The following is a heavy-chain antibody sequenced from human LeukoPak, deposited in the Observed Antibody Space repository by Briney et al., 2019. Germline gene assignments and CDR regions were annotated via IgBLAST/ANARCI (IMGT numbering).Heavy chain of an antibody. J-gene: IGHJ2*01. CDR3: ARVWSAYDILTGYYTYWYLDL. CDR2: INPDGSEK. Sequence: GGSLRLSCVPSGFTFSTYWMTWVRQAPGKGLEWLANINPDGSEKYYVDSVRGRFTISRDNAKNSLYLQMNSLRAEDTAVYYCARVWSAYDILTGYYTYWYLDLWGRGTLVTVSS. CDR1: GFTFSTYW. D-gene: IGHD3-9*01. V-gene: IGHV3-7*01.